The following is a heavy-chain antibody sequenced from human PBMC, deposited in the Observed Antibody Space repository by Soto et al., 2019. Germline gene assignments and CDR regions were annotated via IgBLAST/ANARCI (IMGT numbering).Heavy chain of an antibody. V-gene: IGHV3-74*01. J-gene: IGHJ4*02. CDR1: GFTFSRDW. CDR3: ARGGLGNYYNDY. CDR2: IKGDGTIT. Sequence: EVQLVESGGGLVQPGGSLRLSCAASGFTFSRDWMHWVRQSPGKGLVWVSRIKGDGTITNYADSVKGRVTTSRDNAKNTVYLQLNSLTTEDTAVYYCARGGLGNYYNDYWGQGTLVTVSS. D-gene: IGHD3-10*01.